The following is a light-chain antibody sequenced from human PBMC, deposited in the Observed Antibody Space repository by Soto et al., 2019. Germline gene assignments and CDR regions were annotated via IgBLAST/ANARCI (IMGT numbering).Light chain of an antibody. CDR1: SSDVGANNDY. J-gene: IGLJ1*01. V-gene: IGLV2-8*01. CDR3: SSYAGSDNFV. CDR2: EVS. Sequence: QSVLTQPPSASGSPGQSVTISCTGTSSDVGANNDYVSWYQQHPGKVPKLMIYEVSKRPPGVPDRFSGSKSGNTASLTASGLQADDEADYYCSSYAGSDNFVFGTGTKVTV.